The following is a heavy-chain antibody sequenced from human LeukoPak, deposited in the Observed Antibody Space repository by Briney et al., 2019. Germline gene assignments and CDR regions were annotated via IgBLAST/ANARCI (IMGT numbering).Heavy chain of an antibody. CDR3: ARRLARPGYFDY. J-gene: IGHJ4*02. D-gene: IGHD3-9*01. V-gene: IGHV4-39*01. CDR2: IYYSGRT. Sequence: GSLRLSCAASGFTFSSYAMSWVRRPPGKGLEWIGSIYYSGRTYYNPSLKSRVTISVDTSKNQFPLKLSSVTAADTAVYYCARRLARPGYFDYWGQGTLVTVSS. CDR1: GFTFSSYA.